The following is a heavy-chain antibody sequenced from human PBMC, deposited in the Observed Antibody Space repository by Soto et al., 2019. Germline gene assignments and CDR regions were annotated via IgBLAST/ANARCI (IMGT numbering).Heavy chain of an antibody. D-gene: IGHD3-16*02. V-gene: IGHV3-30*18. CDR1: GFTFSSYG. J-gene: IGHJ4*02. Sequence: QVQLVESGGGVVQPGRSLRLSCAASGFTFSSYGMHWVRQAPGKGLEWVAVISYDGSNKYYADSVKGRFTISRDNSKNTLYLQMNSLRAEDTAVYYCAKTQELHLGELSPFGYWGQGTLVTVSS. CDR2: ISYDGSNK. CDR3: AKTQELHLGELSPFGY.